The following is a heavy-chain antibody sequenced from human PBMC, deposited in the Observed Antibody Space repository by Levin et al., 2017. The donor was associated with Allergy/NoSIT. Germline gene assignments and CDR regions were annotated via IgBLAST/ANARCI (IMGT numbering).Heavy chain of an antibody. Sequence: GESLKISCSASGFIFSSYAMHWVRQAPGKGLEYVSAISSNGGSTYYADSVKGRFTISRDNSKNTLYLQMISLRAEDTAVYYCLSGTHWGQGTLVTVSS. CDR2: ISSNGGST. J-gene: IGHJ4*02. V-gene: IGHV3-64D*06. D-gene: IGHD1-7*01. CDR3: LSGTH. CDR1: GFIFSSYA.